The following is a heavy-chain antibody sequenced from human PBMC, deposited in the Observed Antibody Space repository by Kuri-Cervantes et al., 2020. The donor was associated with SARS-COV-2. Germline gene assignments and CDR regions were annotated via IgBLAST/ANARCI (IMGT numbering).Heavy chain of an antibody. CDR3: ARADVGIVVVSADYYYYGMDV. V-gene: IGHV4-61*01. CDR1: GASVSSVLYS. J-gene: IGHJ6*02. CDR2: IYYRGST. D-gene: IGHD2-2*03. Sequence: SETLSLTWTVSGASVSSVLYSWSWIRQPPGKGLAWLGYIYYRGSTTYTPSLKSRVTISVDTSKNQFSLKLSSVTAADTAVYYCARADVGIVVVSADYYYYGMDVWGQGTTVTVSS.